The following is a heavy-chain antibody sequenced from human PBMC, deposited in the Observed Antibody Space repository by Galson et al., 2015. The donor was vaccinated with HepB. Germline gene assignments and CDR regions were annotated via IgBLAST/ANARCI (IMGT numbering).Heavy chain of an antibody. J-gene: IGHJ6*02. Sequence: SLRLSCAASGFTVSNHYMSWVRQAPGKGLEWVSVMYSGGSTYYADSVKGRFTISRDNSKNTLYLQMNSLRAEDTAVYYCARASGYFYGMDVWGQGTTVTVSS. CDR1: GFTVSNHY. CDR3: ARASGYFYGMDV. V-gene: IGHV3-53*01. CDR2: MYSGGST.